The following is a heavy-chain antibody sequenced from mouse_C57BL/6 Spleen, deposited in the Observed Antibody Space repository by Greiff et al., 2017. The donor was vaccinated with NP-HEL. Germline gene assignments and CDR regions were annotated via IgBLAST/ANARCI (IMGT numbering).Heavy chain of an antibody. CDR2: IYPGSGST. D-gene: IGHD2-4*01. J-gene: IGHJ3*01. CDR1: GYTFTSYW. Sequence: QVQLQQPGAELVKPGASVKMSCKASGYTFTSYWITWVKQRPGQGLEWIGDIYPGSGSTNYNEKFKSKATLTVDTSSSTAYMQLSSLTSEDSAVYYCASGGYYDYSGGFAYWGQGTLVTVSA. CDR3: ASGGYYDYSGGFAY. V-gene: IGHV1-55*01.